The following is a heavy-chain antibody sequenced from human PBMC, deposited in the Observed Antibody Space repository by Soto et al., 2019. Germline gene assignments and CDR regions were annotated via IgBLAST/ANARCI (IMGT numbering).Heavy chain of an antibody. V-gene: IGHV1-69*01. D-gene: IGHD3-10*01. CDR3: ARDLTSVRGS. CDR2: IIPIFDAT. J-gene: IGHJ4*02. Sequence: QVQMVQSGAEVKKPGSSARVSCKVSGGTFSRHSISWVRQAPGQGLEWMGGIIPIFDATQYAQKFQGRLTITADESTTTFHMDLSGLRPEDTAIYYCARDLTSVRGSWGPGKLVTAS. CDR1: GGTFSRHS.